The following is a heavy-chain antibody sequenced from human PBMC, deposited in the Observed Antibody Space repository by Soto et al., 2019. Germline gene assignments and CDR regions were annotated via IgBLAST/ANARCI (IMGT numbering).Heavy chain of an antibody. CDR3: ASNNIVVVVAATYYYGMDV. CDR2: IIPIFGTA. V-gene: IGHV1-69*13. Sequence: SVKVSCKASGGTFSSYAISWVRQAHGQGLEWMGGIIPIFGTANYAQKFQGRVTITADESTSTAYMELSSLRSEDTAVYYCASNNIVVVVAATYYYGMDVWGQGTTVTVSS. J-gene: IGHJ6*02. D-gene: IGHD2-15*01. CDR1: GGTFSSYA.